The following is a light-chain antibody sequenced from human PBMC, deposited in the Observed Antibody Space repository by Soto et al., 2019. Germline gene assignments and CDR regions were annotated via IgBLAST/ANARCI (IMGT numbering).Light chain of an antibody. Sequence: IVMTQSPLSLPVTPGEPASISCRSSQSLLHSNGYNYLIWYQEKPGQSPQLLIYLGSNQASGVPDRFSGSGSGTDFTLKISRVEAEDVGVYYCMQPLQSWTFGQGTKVEIK. V-gene: IGKV2-28*01. J-gene: IGKJ1*01. CDR2: LGS. CDR1: QSLLHSNGYNY. CDR3: MQPLQSWT.